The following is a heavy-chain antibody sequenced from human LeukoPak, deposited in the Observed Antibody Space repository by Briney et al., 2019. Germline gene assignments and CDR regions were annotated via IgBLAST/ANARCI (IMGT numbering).Heavy chain of an antibody. V-gene: IGHV3-74*01. D-gene: IGHD1-14*01. CDR2: INADGSTA. CDR1: GFTFSSYA. CDR3: VVVVEPPDSDGFDV. Sequence: GGSLRLSCAASGFTFSSYAVSWVRQAPGKGLVWVSLINADGSTATYADSVKGRFTISRDNARNTLSLQMNSLTTEDTAVYYCVVVVEPPDSDGFDVWGQGTMITVSS. J-gene: IGHJ3*01.